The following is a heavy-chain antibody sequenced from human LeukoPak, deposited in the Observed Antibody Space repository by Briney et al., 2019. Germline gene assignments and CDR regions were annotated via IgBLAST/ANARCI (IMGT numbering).Heavy chain of an antibody. V-gene: IGHV1-2*02. CDR3: ARMLGYYYGMDV. Sequence: ASVKVSCTSSGYTFTDYYIYWVRQAPGQGLEWMGWISPNSGDTNYAQRFQGRVTVTRDTSVSTVYMEVSRLTSDDTAVYYCARMLGYYYGMDVWGQGTTVTVSS. D-gene: IGHD3-10*02. CDR2: ISPNSGDT. J-gene: IGHJ6*01. CDR1: GYTFTDYY.